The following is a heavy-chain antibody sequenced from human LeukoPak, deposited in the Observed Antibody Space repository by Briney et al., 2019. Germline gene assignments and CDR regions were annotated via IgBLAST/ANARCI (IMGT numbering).Heavy chain of an antibody. CDR3: ARDYYDSSATRDYYYGMDV. V-gene: IGHV1-3*01. J-gene: IGHJ6*02. CDR2: INAGNGNT. Sequence: VASVKVSCTASGYTFTSYAMHWVRQAPGQRLEWMGWINAGNGNTKYSQKFQGRVTITRDTSAGTAYMELSSLRSEDTAVYYCARDYYDSSATRDYYYGMDVWGQGTTVTVSS. D-gene: IGHD3-22*01. CDR1: GYTFTSYA.